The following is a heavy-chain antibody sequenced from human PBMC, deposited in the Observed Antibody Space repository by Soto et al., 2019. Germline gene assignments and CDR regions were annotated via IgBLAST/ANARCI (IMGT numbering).Heavy chain of an antibody. D-gene: IGHD1-1*01. J-gene: IGHJ4*02. CDR2: IYPGDSDT. V-gene: IGHV5-51*01. Sequence: GESLKISCRGSGYSFTTYWIGWVRQMPGRGLEWMGIIYPGDSDTGYSPSFQGHVTISADNSVNTAYLHWNSLKASDTAMYYCARATWKLVDPYYFDSWGQGTLVTVSS. CDR1: GYSFTTYW. CDR3: ARATWKLVDPYYFDS.